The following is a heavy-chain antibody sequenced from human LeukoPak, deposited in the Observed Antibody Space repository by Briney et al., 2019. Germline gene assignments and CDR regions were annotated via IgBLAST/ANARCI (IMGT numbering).Heavy chain of an antibody. CDR3: AKYAHYYSDSSAAYFDS. V-gene: IGHV3-23*01. D-gene: IGHD3-22*01. CDR2: ISGSGDST. Sequence: PGGSLRLSCAASGFTFSSYTMTWVRQAPGKGLEWVSAISGSGDSTSYADSVKGRFTISRDTSKNTLYLQVNSLRAEDTAVYYCAKYAHYYSDSSAAYFDSWGQGTLVTVSS. CDR1: GFTFSSYT. J-gene: IGHJ4*02.